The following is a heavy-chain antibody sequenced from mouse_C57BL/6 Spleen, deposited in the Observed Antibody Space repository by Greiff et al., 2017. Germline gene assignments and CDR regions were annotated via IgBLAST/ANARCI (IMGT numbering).Heavy chain of an antibody. D-gene: IGHD1-1*01. CDR3: ARASVVEGGYFDV. CDR1: GYSITSGYF. CDR2: ISYDGSN. Sequence: VQLQQSGPGLVKPSQSLSLTCSVTGYSITSGYFWIWIRQFPGNKLEWLVYISYDGSNNYYPSLINRISITSDTTKNQFFLKLNSVTTEDTATYYCARASVVEGGYFDVWGTGTTVTVSS. V-gene: IGHV3-6*01. J-gene: IGHJ1*03.